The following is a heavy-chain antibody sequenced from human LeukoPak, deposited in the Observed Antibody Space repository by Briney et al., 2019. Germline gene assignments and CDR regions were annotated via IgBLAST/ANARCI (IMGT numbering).Heavy chain of an antibody. Sequence: PSETLSLTCAVYGGSFSGYYWSWIRQPPGKGLEWIGEINHSGSTNYNPSLKSRVTISVDTSKNQFSLKLSSVTAADTAVYYCARGRILYRYWGQGTLVTVSS. D-gene: IGHD2-8*01. CDR3: ARGRILYRY. J-gene: IGHJ4*02. CDR2: INHSGST. CDR1: GGSFSGYY. V-gene: IGHV4-34*01.